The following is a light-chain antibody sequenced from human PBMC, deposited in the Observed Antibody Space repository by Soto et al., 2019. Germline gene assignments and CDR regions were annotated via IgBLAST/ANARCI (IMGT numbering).Light chain of an antibody. J-gene: IGKJ4*01. V-gene: IGKV3-20*01. CDR1: QSVSSSY. CDR2: GAS. CDR3: QQYGSSPLT. Sequence: IVLTQSPGTLSLSPGERATLSCSASQSVSSSYLAWYQQKPGQATRLLIYGASSRATGIPHRFSGSGSGKDFTLTISRLEPEDFAVYYCQQYGSSPLTFGGGTKVAIK.